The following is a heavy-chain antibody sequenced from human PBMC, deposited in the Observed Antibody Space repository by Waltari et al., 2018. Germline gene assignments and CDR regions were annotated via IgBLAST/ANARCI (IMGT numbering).Heavy chain of an antibody. CDR2: IYASGST. J-gene: IGHJ3*02. D-gene: IGHD2-2*01. CDR3: ARDRCNSTSCLSRGAFDI. V-gene: IGHV4-4*07. Sequence: QVQLQESGPGLVKPSETLSLTCTVSGGSISSYYWSWVRQPAGKGLEWIGRIYASGSTNYNPSLRSRGTMSVDTSKNHFSLRLTSVTAADTAVYYCARDRCNSTSCLSRGAFDIWGQGTMVTVSS. CDR1: GGSISSYY.